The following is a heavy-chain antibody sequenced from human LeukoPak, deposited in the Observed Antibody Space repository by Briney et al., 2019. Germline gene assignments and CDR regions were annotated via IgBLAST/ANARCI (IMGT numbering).Heavy chain of an antibody. CDR2: ITPILGIA. D-gene: IGHD3-3*01. CDR3: ARGRKLRFLEWLGYYYYYYMDV. CDR1: GGTFSSYA. V-gene: IGHV1-69*04. J-gene: IGHJ6*03. Sequence: ASVKVSCKASGGTFSSYAISWVRQAPGQGLEWMGRITPILGIANYAQKFQGRVTITADKSTSTAYMELSSLRSEDTAVYYCARGRKLRFLEWLGYYYYYYMDVWGKGTTVTVSS.